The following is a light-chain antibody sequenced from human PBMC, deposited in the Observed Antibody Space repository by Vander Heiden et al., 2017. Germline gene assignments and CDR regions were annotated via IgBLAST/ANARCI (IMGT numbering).Light chain of an antibody. Sequence: DIQMTQSPSSLPASVGDRVTITCRASQSISSYLNWYQQKPGKAPKLLIYAASSLQSGVPSRFSGSGSGTDFTLTISSLQPEDFATYYCQQSYSTPPFTFGSGTKVDIK. V-gene: IGKV1-39*01. CDR2: AAS. J-gene: IGKJ3*01. CDR3: QQSYSTPPFT. CDR1: QSISSY.